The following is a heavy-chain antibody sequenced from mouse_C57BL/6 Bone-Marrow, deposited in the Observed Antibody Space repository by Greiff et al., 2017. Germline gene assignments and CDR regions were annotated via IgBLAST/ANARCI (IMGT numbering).Heavy chain of an antibody. CDR2: IDPENGDT. D-gene: IGHD1-1*01. Sequence: EVQLQQSGAELVRPGASVKLSCTASGFNIKDDYMHWVKQRPEQGLEWIGWIDPENGDTEYASKFQGKATITADTSSNTAYLQLSSLTSEDTAVYYCGLLRSFAYWGQGTLVTVSA. J-gene: IGHJ3*01. CDR3: GLLRSFAY. CDR1: GFNIKDDY. V-gene: IGHV14-4*01.